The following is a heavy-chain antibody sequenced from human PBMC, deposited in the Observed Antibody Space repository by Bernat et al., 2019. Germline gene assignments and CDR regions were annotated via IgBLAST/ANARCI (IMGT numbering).Heavy chain of an antibody. CDR2: LYYSGST. Sequence: QLQLQESGPGLVKPSETLSLTCTVSGGSISSSTYYWGWIRQPPGKGLEWIGSLYYSGSTYYNPSLNSRVTISVDTSKNQFSLMLSSVTAADTAVYYCARHCSSTSCYLYKWFDPWGQGTLVTVSS. CDR1: GGSISSSTYY. V-gene: IGHV4-39*01. CDR3: ARHCSSTSCYLYKWFDP. D-gene: IGHD2-2*01. J-gene: IGHJ5*02.